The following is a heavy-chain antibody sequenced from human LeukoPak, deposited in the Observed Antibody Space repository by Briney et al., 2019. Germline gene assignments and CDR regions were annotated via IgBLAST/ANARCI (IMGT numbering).Heavy chain of an antibody. CDR1: GYTFTSYD. J-gene: IGHJ5*02. Sequence: ASVKVSCKASGYTFTSYDMNWVRQATGQGLEWMGWMNPNSGNTGYAQKFQGRVTMTRDTSISTAYMELSSLRSEDTAVYYCARAVVGGKVTMNWFDPWGQGTLVTVSS. V-gene: IGHV1-8*01. D-gene: IGHD4-23*01. CDR3: ARAVVGGKVTMNWFDP. CDR2: MNPNSGNT.